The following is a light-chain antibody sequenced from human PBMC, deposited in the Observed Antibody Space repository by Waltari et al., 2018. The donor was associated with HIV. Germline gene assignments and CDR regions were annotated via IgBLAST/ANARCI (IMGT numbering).Light chain of an antibody. Sequence: DIQMTQSPPTLSASVGDRVPIPCRASQRVSSSLAWYQQKPGKAPNLLIFKASSLQNGVPPRFSGSGSGTDFTLTISGLQPDDFATYYCQQYLTVARTFGQGTQV. V-gene: IGKV1-5*03. CDR2: KAS. CDR1: QRVSSS. CDR3: QQYLTVART. J-gene: IGKJ1*01.